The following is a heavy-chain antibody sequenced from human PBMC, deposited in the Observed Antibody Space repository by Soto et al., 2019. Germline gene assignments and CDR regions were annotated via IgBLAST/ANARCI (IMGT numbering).Heavy chain of an antibody. V-gene: IGHV4-30-2*01. J-gene: IGHJ4*02. CDR1: GGSISSGGYS. Sequence: QLQLQESGSGLVKPSQTLSLTCAVSGGSISSGGYSWSWIRQPPGKGLEWIGYIYHSGSTYYNPALXGXVXIXXDRSKIQFSLELSSVTAADTAVYYCARGQAVAAQHWGQGTLVTVSS. CDR2: IYHSGST. D-gene: IGHD2-15*01. CDR3: ARGQAVAAQH.